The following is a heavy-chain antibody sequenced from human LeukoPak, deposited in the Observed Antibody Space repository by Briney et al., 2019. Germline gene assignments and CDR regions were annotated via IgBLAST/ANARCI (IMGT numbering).Heavy chain of an antibody. J-gene: IGHJ3*02. V-gene: IGHV3-49*04. CDR2: IRSKAYGGTT. CDR3: TSIGGGDYGDYGSDAFDI. Sequence: PGGSLRLSCTASGFTFGDYAMSWVRQAPGKGLEWVGFIRSKAYGGTTEYAASVKGRFTISRDDSKSIAYLQMNSLKTEDTAVYYCTSIGGGDYGDYGSDAFDIWGQGTMVTVSS. CDR1: GFTFGDYA. D-gene: IGHD4-17*01.